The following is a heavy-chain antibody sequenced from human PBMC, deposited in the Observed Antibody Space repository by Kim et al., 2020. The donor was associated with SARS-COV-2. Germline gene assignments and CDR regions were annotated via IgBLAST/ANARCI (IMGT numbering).Heavy chain of an antibody. V-gene: IGHV4-61*02. CDR3: AEGRGY. J-gene: IGHJ4*02. CDR1: GGSISSGSYY. Sequence: SETLSLTCTVSGGSISSGSYYWSWIRQPAGKGLEWIGRIYTSGSTNYNPSLKSRVTISVDTSKNQFSLKLSSVTAADTAVYYCAEGRGYWGQGTLVTVSS. D-gene: IGHD3-10*01. CDR2: IYTSGST.